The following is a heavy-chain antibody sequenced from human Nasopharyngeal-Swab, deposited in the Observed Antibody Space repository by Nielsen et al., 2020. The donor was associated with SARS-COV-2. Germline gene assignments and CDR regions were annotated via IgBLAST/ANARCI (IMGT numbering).Heavy chain of an antibody. V-gene: IGHV4-39*07. CDR2: IYYSGST. J-gene: IGHJ6*03. Sequence: SETLSLTCTVSGGSISSSSYYWGWIRQPPGKGLEWIGSIYYSGSTYYNPSLKSRVTISVDTSKNQFSLKLSSVIAADTAVYYCARVSDFGDYYYYYYMDVWGKGTTVTVSS. CDR1: GGSISSSSYY. D-gene: IGHD3-16*01. CDR3: ARVSDFGDYYYYYYMDV.